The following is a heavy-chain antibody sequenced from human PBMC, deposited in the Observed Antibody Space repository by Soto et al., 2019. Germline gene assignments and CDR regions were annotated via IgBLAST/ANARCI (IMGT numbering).Heavy chain of an antibody. CDR2: IRDKANSYTT. CDR1: GFSFSDHY. CDR3: ARAHSMSWSGTCSDD. Sequence: EVQLVESGGGLVQAGGSLRLSCAASGFSFSDHYMDWVRQAPGKGLEWVGRIRDKANSYTTEYVASVKGRFSISRDDSKNSLYLQMSSLKSEDTAVYYCARAHSMSWSGTCSDDWGQGALVTVSA. V-gene: IGHV3-72*01. J-gene: IGHJ4*02. D-gene: IGHD6-13*01.